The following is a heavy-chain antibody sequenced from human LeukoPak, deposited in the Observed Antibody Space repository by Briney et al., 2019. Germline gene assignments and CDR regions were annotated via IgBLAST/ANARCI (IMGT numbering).Heavy chain of an antibody. V-gene: IGHV1-18*01. Sequence: ASVKVSCKASGYTFTSYGISWVRQAPGQGLEWMGWISAYNGSTNYAQKLQGRVTMTTDTSTSTACMELRSLRSDDTAVYYCARSNGFNDAFDIWGQGTMVTVSS. CDR3: ARSNGFNDAFDI. CDR1: GYTFTSYG. J-gene: IGHJ3*02. D-gene: IGHD4-17*01. CDR2: ISAYNGST.